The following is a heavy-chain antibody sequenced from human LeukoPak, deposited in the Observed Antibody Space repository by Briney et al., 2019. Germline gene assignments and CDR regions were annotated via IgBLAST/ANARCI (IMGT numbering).Heavy chain of an antibody. CDR1: GGSISSYY. Sequence: SETLSLTRTVSGGSISSYYWSWIRQPAGKGLEWIGRIYTSGSTNYNPSLKSRVTMSVDTSKNQFSLKLSSVTAADTALYYCASMDYGGNSEFWGQGTLATVSS. D-gene: IGHD4-23*01. J-gene: IGHJ4*02. CDR3: ASMDYGGNSEF. CDR2: IYTSGST. V-gene: IGHV4-4*07.